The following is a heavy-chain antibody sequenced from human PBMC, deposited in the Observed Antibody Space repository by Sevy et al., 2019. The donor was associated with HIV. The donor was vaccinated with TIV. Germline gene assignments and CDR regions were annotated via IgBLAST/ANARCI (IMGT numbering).Heavy chain of an antibody. CDR1: GFTFSSYS. Sequence: GGSLRLSCEASGFTFSSYSINWVRQTPGKGLEWASSISSSSSYIYYADSVKGRFTIYRDNAKNTVYLQMNNLRAEDTAVYFCARGSGYCSNGVCYYFHVWGQGALVTVSS. V-gene: IGHV3-21*06. D-gene: IGHD2-8*01. CDR3: ARGSGYCSNGVCYYFHV. CDR2: ISSSSSYI. J-gene: IGHJ4*02.